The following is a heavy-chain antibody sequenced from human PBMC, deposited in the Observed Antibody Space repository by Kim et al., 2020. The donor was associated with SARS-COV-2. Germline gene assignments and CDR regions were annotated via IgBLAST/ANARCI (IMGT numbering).Heavy chain of an antibody. D-gene: IGHD4-17*01. J-gene: IGHJ4*02. Sequence: YAASVKGRITISRDNDKNSLYLQMNSLSDEDTAVYYCARDTNYGGPDYWGQGTLVTVSS. CDR3: ARDTNYGGPDY. V-gene: IGHV3-48*02.